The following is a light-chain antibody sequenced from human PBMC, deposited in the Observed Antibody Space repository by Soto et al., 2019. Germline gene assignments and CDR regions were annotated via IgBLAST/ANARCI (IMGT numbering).Light chain of an antibody. Sequence: QSVLTQPASVSGSPGQSITVSCTGTNIDVGSYNLISWYQQHPGKAPKLMIYEANKRPSGVSNRFSGSKSGTSATLGITGFQTGDEADYYCGSWDSSLSADVFGTGTKVTVL. CDR3: GSWDSSLSADV. CDR1: NIDVGSYNL. J-gene: IGLJ1*01. CDR2: EAN. V-gene: IGLV2-14*02.